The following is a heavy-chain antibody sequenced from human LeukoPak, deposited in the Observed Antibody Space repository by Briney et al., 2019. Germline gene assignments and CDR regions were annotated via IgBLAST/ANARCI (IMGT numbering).Heavy chain of an antibody. CDR2: ISSGSSTI. V-gene: IGHV3-48*01. Sequence: GGSLRLSCAASGFTFSTFDMNWVRQAPGKGLEWVSYISSGSSTIYYADSVKGRFTISRDNAKNSLYLQMNSLRAEDTAVYYCARLRYYAMDVWGQGTTVVVSS. CDR1: GFTFSTFD. CDR3: ARLRYYAMDV. J-gene: IGHJ6*02.